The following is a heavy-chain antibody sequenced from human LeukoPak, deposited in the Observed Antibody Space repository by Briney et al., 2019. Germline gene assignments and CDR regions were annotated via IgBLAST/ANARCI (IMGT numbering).Heavy chain of an antibody. V-gene: IGHV3-74*01. D-gene: IGHD6-19*01. CDR2: INSDGSST. CDR1: GFTFSSYW. J-gene: IGHJ4*02. CDR3: ARDLGGYSSGWTIDY. Sequence: PGGSLRLTCAASGFTFSSYWMHWVRQAPGKGLVWVSRINSDGSSTSYADSVKGRFTISRDNAKNTLYLQMNSLRAEDTAVYYCARDLGGYSSGWTIDYWGQGTLVTVS.